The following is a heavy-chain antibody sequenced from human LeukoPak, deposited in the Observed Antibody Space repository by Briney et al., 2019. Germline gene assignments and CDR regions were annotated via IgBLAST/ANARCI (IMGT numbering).Heavy chain of an antibody. CDR2: IIPILGIA. V-gene: IGHV1-69*04. CDR3: ARDQGPPGIAAAGTLY. J-gene: IGHJ4*02. Sequence: SVKVSCKASGGTFSSYAISWVRQAPGQGLEWMGRIIPILGIANYAQKFQGRVTITADKSTSTAYMELSSLRSEDTAVYYCARDQGPPGIAAAGTLYWGQGTLVTVSS. D-gene: IGHD6-13*01. CDR1: GGTFSSYA.